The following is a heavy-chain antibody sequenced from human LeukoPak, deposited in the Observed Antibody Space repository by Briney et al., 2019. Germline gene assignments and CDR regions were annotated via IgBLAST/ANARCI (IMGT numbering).Heavy chain of an antibody. Sequence: PGGSLRLSCAASGFTISSYSMNWVRQAPGKGLEWVSYISSSGSNIFYADSVKGRFTISRDNSKNTLYLQMNSLRAEDTAVYYCGKDPSTVTTHDAFDIWGQGTMVTVSS. CDR2: ISSSGSNI. D-gene: IGHD4-17*01. J-gene: IGHJ3*02. CDR1: GFTISSYS. CDR3: GKDPSTVTTHDAFDI. V-gene: IGHV3-48*01.